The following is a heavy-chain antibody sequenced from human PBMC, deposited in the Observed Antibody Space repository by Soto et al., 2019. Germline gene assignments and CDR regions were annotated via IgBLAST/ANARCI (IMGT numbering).Heavy chain of an antibody. D-gene: IGHD3-22*01. J-gene: IGHJ4*02. Sequence: ASVKVSCKASGYTFTSYGISWVRQAPGQGLEWMGWISAYNGNTNYAQKLQGRVTMTTDTSASTAYMELRSLRSDGTAVYYCARGYGYDSSGYYLFDYWGQGTLVTVSS. V-gene: IGHV1-18*04. CDR1: GYTFTSYG. CDR3: ARGYGYDSSGYYLFDY. CDR2: ISAYNGNT.